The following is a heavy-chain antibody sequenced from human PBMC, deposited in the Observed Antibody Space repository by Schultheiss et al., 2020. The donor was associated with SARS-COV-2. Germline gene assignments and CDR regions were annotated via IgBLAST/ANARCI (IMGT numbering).Heavy chain of an antibody. V-gene: IGHV3-66*01. D-gene: IGHD4-23*01. CDR2: IYSGGST. Sequence: GGSLRLSCAASGFTFSDYYMSWIRQAPGKGLEWVSVIYSGGSTYYADSVKGRFTISRDNSKNTLYLQMNSLRAEDTAVYYCARESVSGDYGGNSGSFDYWGQGTLVTVSS. CDR1: GFTFSDYY. CDR3: ARESVSGDYGGNSGSFDY. J-gene: IGHJ4*02.